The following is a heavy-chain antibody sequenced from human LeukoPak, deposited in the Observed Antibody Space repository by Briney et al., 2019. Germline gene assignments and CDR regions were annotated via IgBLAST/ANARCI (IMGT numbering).Heavy chain of an antibody. D-gene: IGHD1-26*01. Sequence: GGSLRLSCAAPGFTFSNYAMHWVRQAPGKGLEWVAVISYDEINKYYADSVKGRFTISRDNSKNTLYLQMNSLRPEDTAVYYCAREESYSGSSYFDYWGQGTLVTVSS. V-gene: IGHV3-30-3*01. CDR2: ISYDEINK. J-gene: IGHJ4*02. CDR1: GFTFSNYA. CDR3: AREESYSGSSYFDY.